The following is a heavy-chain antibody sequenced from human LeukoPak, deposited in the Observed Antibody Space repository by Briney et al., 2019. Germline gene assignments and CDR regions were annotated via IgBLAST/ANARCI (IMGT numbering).Heavy chain of an antibody. J-gene: IGHJ4*02. CDR2: ISYDGRNM. Sequence: GGSLRLSCAASGFTFINHAIHWVRQASGKGLEWLAIISYDGRNMHYAASAKGRFTISRDNSKNTLYLQMNSLRAEDTALYYCAKGWDGGYYFYFDYWGQGTLVTVSS. D-gene: IGHD5-12*01. CDR3: AKGWDGGYYFYFDY. V-gene: IGHV3-30*04. CDR1: GFTFINHA.